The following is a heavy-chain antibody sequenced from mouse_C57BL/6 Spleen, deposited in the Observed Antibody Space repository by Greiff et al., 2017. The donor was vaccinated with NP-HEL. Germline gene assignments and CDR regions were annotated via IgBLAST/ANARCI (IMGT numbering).Heavy chain of an antibody. D-gene: IGHD3-3*01. CDR1: GYAFSSSW. CDR3: ARGGTGGDY. J-gene: IGHJ2*01. CDR2: IYPGDGDT. V-gene: IGHV1-82*01. Sequence: QVQLKESGPELVKPGASVKISCKASGYAFSSSWMNWVKQRPGKGLEWIGRIYPGDGDTNYNGKFKGKATLTADKSSSTAYMQLSGLTSEDSAVYFCARGGTGGDYWGQGTTLTVSS.